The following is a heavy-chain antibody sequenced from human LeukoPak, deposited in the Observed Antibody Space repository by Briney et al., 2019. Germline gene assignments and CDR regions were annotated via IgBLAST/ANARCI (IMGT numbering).Heavy chain of an antibody. D-gene: IGHD6-19*01. CDR3: ARMAGIAVSAFDY. Sequence: SETLSLTCTVSGGSISSSSYYWGWIRQPPGKGLEWIGSIYYSGSTYYNPSLKSRVTISVDTSKNQFSLKLSSVTAADTAVYYCARMAGIAVSAFDYWGQGTLVTVSS. V-gene: IGHV4-39*07. CDR1: GGSISSSSYY. CDR2: IYYSGST. J-gene: IGHJ4*02.